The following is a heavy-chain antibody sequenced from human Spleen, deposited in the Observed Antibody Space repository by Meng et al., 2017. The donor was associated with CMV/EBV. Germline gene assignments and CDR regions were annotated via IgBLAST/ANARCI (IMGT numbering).Heavy chain of an antibody. D-gene: IGHD3-22*01. Sequence: QLQPQESGLGLVKPSQTLSLTCAVSGGSISSGGYSWSWIRQPPGKGLEWIGYIYHSGSTYYNPSLKSRVTISVDRSKNQFSLKLSSVTAADTAVYYCATYYYDSSGYYCFDYWGQGTLVTVSS. CDR1: GGSISSGGYS. J-gene: IGHJ4*02. CDR2: IYHSGST. V-gene: IGHV4-30-2*01. CDR3: ATYYYDSSGYYCFDY.